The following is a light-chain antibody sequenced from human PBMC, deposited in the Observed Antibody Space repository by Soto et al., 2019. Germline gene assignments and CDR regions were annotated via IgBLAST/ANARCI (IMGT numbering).Light chain of an antibody. V-gene: IGKV3-11*01. CDR1: QNISSY. CDR2: DVS. Sequence: MVITQSPATLSLSPGKIATLSCRASQNISSYLIWYQQKPGQAPRLLIYDVSNRATGIPARFSGSGSGTDFTLTISSLQPEDLATYYCKQSKSLPLTFGGGTKVDIK. CDR3: KQSKSLPLT. J-gene: IGKJ4*01.